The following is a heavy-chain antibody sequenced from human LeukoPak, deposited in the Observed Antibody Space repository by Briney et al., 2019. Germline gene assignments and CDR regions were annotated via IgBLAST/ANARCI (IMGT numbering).Heavy chain of an antibody. CDR2: IYTSGST. D-gene: IGHD3-22*01. CDR3: ARLTYYYDTSGYYQYYFDL. J-gene: IGHJ4*02. CDR1: DGSISSFY. V-gene: IGHV4-4*09. Sequence: SETLSLSCTVSDGSISSFYWSWIRQPPRKGLEWIGYIYTSGSTNYNPSLKSRVTISVDTSKNQFSLKLSSVTAADTAVYYCARLTYYYDTSGYYQYYFDLWGQGTLVTVSS.